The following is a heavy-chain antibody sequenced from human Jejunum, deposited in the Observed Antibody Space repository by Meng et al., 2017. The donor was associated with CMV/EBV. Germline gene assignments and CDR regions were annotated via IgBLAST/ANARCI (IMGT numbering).Heavy chain of an antibody. J-gene: IGHJ6*02. CDR3: ARDFRPYSMYGMDLHYAMDV. D-gene: IGHD2-15*01. CDR2: ISYDDGSNY. V-gene: IGHV3-30-3*01. Sequence: MHWVRQAPGKGLEWVAVISYDDGSNYFYADSVKGRFTISRDNSKNTLYLQMNSLRPEDTAVYYCARDFRPYSMYGMDLHYAMDVWGQGATVTVSS.